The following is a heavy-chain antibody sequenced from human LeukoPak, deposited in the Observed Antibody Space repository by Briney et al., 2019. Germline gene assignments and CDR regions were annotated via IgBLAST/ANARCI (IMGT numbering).Heavy chain of an antibody. D-gene: IGHD6-13*01. J-gene: IGHJ3*02. CDR2: IYTSGST. CDR1: GGSFSGYY. V-gene: IGHV4-59*10. Sequence: SETLSLTCAVYGGSFSGYYWSWIRQPPGKGLEWIGRIYTSGSTNYNPSLKSRVTMSVDTSKNQFSLKLSSVTAADTAVYYCARGIAAASERALDIWGQGTTVTVSS. CDR3: ARGIAAASERALDI.